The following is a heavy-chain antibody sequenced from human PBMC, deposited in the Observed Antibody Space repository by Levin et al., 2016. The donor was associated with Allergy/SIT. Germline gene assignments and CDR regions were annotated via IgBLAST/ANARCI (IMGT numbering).Heavy chain of an antibody. Sequence: WIRQPPGKGLEWIGEINHSGSTNYNPSLKSRVTISVDTSKNQFSLKLSSVTAADTAVYYCARVRSYYYGSGPMAYWGQGTPGPPSPQ. V-gene: IGHV4-34*01. J-gene: IGHJ4*02. CDR2: INHSGST. CDR3: ARVRSYYYGSGPMAY. D-gene: IGHD3-10*01.